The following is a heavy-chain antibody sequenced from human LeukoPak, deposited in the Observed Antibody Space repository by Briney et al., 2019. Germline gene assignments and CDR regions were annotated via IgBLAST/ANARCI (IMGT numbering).Heavy chain of an antibody. CDR3: AKDRNPSFGGDWFDP. Sequence: GGSLRLSCAASGFTFDDYAMHWVRQAPGKGLEWVSLISGDGGSTYYADSVKGRFTISGDNSKNSLYLQMNSLRTEDTALYYCAKDRNPSFGGDWFDPWGQGTLVTVSS. CDR1: GFTFDDYA. V-gene: IGHV3-43*02. CDR2: ISGDGGST. D-gene: IGHD3-16*01. J-gene: IGHJ5*02.